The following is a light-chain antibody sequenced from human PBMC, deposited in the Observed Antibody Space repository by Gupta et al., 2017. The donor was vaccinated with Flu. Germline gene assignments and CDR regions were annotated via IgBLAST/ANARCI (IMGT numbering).Light chain of an antibody. CDR2: GAS. V-gene: IGKV3-20*01. CDR3: QQYATSPLT. CDR1: HTISSNY. J-gene: IGKJ4*02. Sequence: ELVMTQSPGTPSLSPGERATPSCRASHTISSNYLAWYQQKPGQAPSLLIYGASSRAAGIPDRFSGSGSGTEFTLTISSREPDDFAVYYCQQYATSPLTFGGGTKVEIK.